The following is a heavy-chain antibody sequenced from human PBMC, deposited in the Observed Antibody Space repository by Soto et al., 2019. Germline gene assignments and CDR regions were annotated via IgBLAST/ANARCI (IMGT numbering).Heavy chain of an antibody. V-gene: IGHV4-39*07. J-gene: IGHJ4*02. Sequence: SETLSLTCAVSGGSISSGGYYWGWIRQPPGKGLEWIGSIYYSGSTYYNPSLKSRVTISIDTSKNHFSLKLTSVTAADTAIYYCARGRGYYSSGAKHDYWGQGTLVTVSS. CDR3: ARGRGYYSSGAKHDY. CDR1: GGSISSGGYY. CDR2: IYYSGST. D-gene: IGHD3-3*01.